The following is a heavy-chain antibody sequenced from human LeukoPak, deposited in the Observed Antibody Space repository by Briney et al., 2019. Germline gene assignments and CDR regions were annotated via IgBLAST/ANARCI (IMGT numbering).Heavy chain of an antibody. V-gene: IGHV5-51*01. D-gene: IGHD6-13*01. CDR2: VYPGDSDT. Sequence: GESLKISCKGSGYSFTSYWIGWVRQMPGKGLEWMGIVYPGDSDTRYSPSFQGQVTISADKSISTAYLQWSSLKASDTAMYYCARSRVGSIAAAGTDYYYMDVWGKGTTVTVSS. CDR1: GYSFTSYW. J-gene: IGHJ6*03. CDR3: ARSRVGSIAAAGTDYYYMDV.